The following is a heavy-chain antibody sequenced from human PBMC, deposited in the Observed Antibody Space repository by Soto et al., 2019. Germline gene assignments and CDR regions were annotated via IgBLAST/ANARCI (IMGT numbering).Heavy chain of an antibody. CDR3: ARPGYYYGSGRTNWYFDY. D-gene: IGHD3-10*01. J-gene: IGHJ4*02. Sequence: QVQLVESGGGVVQPGRSLRLSCAASGFTFSSYAMHWVRQAPGKGLEWVAVISYDGSNKYYADSVKGRFTISRDNSKKTLYLQMNSLRAEDTAVYYCARPGYYYGSGRTNWYFDYWGQGTLVTVSS. CDR2: ISYDGSNK. CDR1: GFTFSSYA. V-gene: IGHV3-30-3*01.